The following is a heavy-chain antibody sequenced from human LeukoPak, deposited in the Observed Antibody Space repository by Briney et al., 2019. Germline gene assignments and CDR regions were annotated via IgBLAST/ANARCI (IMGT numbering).Heavy chain of an antibody. D-gene: IGHD3-10*01. CDR3: ARDGDYGTGSYYRGCIDS. CDR2: IHPRRGDT. CDR1: GYSFTAFY. V-gene: IGHV1-2*02. J-gene: IGHJ4*02. Sequence: ASVSVSCKPSGYSFTAFYIHWGRHAPGQGLGWMGWIHPRRGDTNYAQKFQGRVTMTRDTSISTAYLDLSSLRSDDTAVYYCARDGDYGTGSYYRGCIDSWGQGTPVTVST.